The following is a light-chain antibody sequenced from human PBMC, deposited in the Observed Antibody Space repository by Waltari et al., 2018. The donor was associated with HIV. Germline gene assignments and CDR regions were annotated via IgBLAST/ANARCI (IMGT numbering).Light chain of an antibody. CDR2: EVD. V-gene: IGLV2-8*01. J-gene: IGLJ2*01. Sequence: QSALTQPPSASGSPGQSVTISCTGTSSDVGGYNSVSWYQQHPGKAPKLMIYEVDKRPSGVPDRCSGSKSGNTASLTVSVLQAEDEADYYCSSYAGSNNFGVFGGGTKLTVL. CDR3: SSYAGSNNFGV. CDR1: SSDVGGYNS.